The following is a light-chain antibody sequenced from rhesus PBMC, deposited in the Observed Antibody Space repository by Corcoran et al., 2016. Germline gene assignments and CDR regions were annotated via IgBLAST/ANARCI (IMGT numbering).Light chain of an antibody. Sequence: DIQMTQSPSSLSASVGDRVTITCRASQGITNDSAWYQQKPGETPKLLIYEASSLQSGIPSRFSGSGSGTDFTLTISSLQPEDFATYYCQHYYSTPWTFGQGTKVEIK. CDR1: QGITND. CDR2: EAS. V-gene: IGKV1-25*01. CDR3: QHYYSTPWT. J-gene: IGKJ1*01.